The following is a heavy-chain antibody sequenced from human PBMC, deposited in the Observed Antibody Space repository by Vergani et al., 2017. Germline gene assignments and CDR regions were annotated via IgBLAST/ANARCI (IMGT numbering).Heavy chain of an antibody. D-gene: IGHD2-2*01. J-gene: IGHJ5*02. Sequence: EVQLVESGGGLVKPGGSLRLSCAASGFTFSSYSMNWVRQAPGKGLEWVSSISSSSSYIYYADSVKGRFTISRDNAKNSLYLQMNSLRAEDTAVYYCAKDAYCSSTSCYHWFDPWGQGTLVTVSS. V-gene: IGHV3-21*01. CDR1: GFTFSSYS. CDR2: ISSSSSYI. CDR3: AKDAYCSSTSCYHWFDP.